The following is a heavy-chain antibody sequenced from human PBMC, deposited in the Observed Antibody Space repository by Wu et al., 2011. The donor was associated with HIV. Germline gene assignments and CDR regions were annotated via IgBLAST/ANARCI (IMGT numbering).Heavy chain of an antibody. CDR3: ARDHIVVVPAAPXPYYYYYMDV. D-gene: IGHD2-2*01. V-gene: IGHV1-18*01. CDR2: ISAYNGDT. Sequence: QVQLVQSGAEVKKPGASVKVSCKASGYTFTNSGINWVRQAPGQGLEWMGRISAYNGDTNYAQKFQGRVTMTTDTSTSTAYMELRSLRSDDTAFYYCARDHIVVVPAAPXPYYYYYMDVWGKGPRSPSP. J-gene: IGHJ6*03. CDR1: GYTFTNSG.